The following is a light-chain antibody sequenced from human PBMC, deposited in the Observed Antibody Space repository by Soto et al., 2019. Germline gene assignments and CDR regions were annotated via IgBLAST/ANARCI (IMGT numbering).Light chain of an antibody. J-gene: IGKJ5*01. V-gene: IGKV3-20*01. CDR1: QVVSANY. CDR3: QQYGTSLPIT. Sequence: EIVLTQSPGTLSLSPGERATLSCRASQVVSANYVAWYQQKPGQAPRLLIYAASTRATGIPDRFRGSGSGTEFTLTISRLEPGDFAVYFCQQYGTSLPITFGQGTRLE. CDR2: AAS.